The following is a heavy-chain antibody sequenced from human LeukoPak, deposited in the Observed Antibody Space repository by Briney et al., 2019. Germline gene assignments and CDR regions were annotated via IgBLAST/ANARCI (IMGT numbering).Heavy chain of an antibody. Sequence: PSETLSLTCAVSGYSISSGYYWGWIRQPPGKGLEWIGSIYHSGSTYYNPSPKSRVTISVDTSENQFSLNLTSVTAADTAVYYCARVVSRQIGGFDPWGQGTVVTVSS. CDR3: ARVVSRQIGGFDP. V-gene: IGHV4-38-2*01. CDR1: GYSISSGYY. CDR2: IYHSGST. J-gene: IGHJ5*02. D-gene: IGHD3-16*01.